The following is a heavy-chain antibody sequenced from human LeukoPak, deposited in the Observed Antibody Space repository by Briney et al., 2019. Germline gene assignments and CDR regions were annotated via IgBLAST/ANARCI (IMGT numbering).Heavy chain of an antibody. D-gene: IGHD3-3*01. CDR3: ARGDFRWSGYSNGGLDY. Sequence: PGGSLRLSCAASGFTFSSYSMNWVRQAPGKGLEWVSSISSSSSYIYYADSVKGRFTISRDNAKNSLYLQMNSLRAEDTAVYYCARGDFRWSGYSNGGLDYWGQGTLVTVSS. V-gene: IGHV3-21*01. J-gene: IGHJ4*02. CDR2: ISSSSSYI. CDR1: GFTFSSYS.